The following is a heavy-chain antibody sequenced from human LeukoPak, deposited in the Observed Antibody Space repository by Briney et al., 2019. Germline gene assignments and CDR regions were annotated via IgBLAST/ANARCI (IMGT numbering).Heavy chain of an antibody. Sequence: SVKVSCKASGGTFSSYAISWVRQAPGQGLEWMGGIIPIFGTANYAQKFQGRVTITADESTSTAYMEMSRLRSEDTAVYYCARTRHLGYCSGTSCYKDGGYYYYYMDVWGKGTTVTVSS. CDR1: GGTFSSYA. V-gene: IGHV1-69*01. CDR2: IIPIFGTA. D-gene: IGHD2-2*01. J-gene: IGHJ6*03. CDR3: ARTRHLGYCSGTSCYKDGGYYYYYMDV.